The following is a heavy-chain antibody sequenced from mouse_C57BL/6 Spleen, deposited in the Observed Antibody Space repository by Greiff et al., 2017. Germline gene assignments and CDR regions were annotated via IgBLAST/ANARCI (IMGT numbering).Heavy chain of an antibody. J-gene: IGHJ4*01. Sequence: QVQLQQSGPGLVQPSQSLSITCTVSGFSLTSYGVHWVRQSPGKGLEWLGVIWSGGSTDYNAAFISRLSISKDNSKSQVFFKMNSLQADDTAIYYCAITVYYAMDYWGQGTSVTVSS. CDR2: IWSGGST. D-gene: IGHD1-1*01. V-gene: IGHV2-2*01. CDR1: GFSLTSYG. CDR3: AITVYYAMDY.